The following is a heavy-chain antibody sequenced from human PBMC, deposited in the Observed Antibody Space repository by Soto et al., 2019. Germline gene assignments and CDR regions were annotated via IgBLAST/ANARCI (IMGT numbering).Heavy chain of an antibody. CDR2: ISYDGTNK. Sequence: QVQLVESGGGVVQPGRSLRLSCAASGFTFSSYGMHWVRQAPGKGLEWVAVISYDGTNKYYADSVKGRFTISRDNSKNKLYLQMNSLSEEDTAGYYWAGGYGRTWFDYWGQGTLVTVSS. J-gene: IGHJ4*02. D-gene: IGHD1-1*01. CDR3: AGGYGRTWFDY. CDR1: GFTFSSYG. V-gene: IGHV3-30*03.